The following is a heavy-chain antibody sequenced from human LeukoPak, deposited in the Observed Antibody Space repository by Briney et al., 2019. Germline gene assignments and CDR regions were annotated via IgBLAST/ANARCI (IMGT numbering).Heavy chain of an antibody. Sequence: ASVKVSCKASGYTFTSYGISWVRQAPGQGLEWMGWISAYNGNTNYAQKLQGRVTMTTDTSTSTAYMELRSLGSDDTAVYYCARAGAAMALYYFDYWGQGTLVTVSS. V-gene: IGHV1-18*01. J-gene: IGHJ4*02. CDR1: GYTFTSYG. D-gene: IGHD5-18*01. CDR2: ISAYNGNT. CDR3: ARAGAAMALYYFDY.